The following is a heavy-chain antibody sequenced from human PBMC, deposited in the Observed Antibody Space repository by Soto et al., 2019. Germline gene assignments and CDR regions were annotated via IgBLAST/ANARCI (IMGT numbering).Heavy chain of an antibody. J-gene: IGHJ4*02. CDR3: AKVRRPAGVGDFDY. D-gene: IGHD3-10*01. V-gene: IGHV3-23*01. CDR1: GFTFSSYT. CDR2: INSGGRT. Sequence: EVQLLESGGGLVQPGGSLRLSCAASGFTFSSYTMNWVRQAPGKGLEWVSGINSGGRTYYTDSVKGRFTISRDDSKNTLYQKITSRRAEDTALYYGAKVRRPAGVGDFDYGGQGTLVTVSS.